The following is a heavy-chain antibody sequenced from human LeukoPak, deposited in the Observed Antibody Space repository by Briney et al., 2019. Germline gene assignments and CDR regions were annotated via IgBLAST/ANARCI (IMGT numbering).Heavy chain of an antibody. J-gene: IGHJ3*02. CDR1: GGSISSYY. CDR2: IYTSGST. CDR3: ARHRAEMATITDDAFDI. Sequence: PSETLPLTCTVSGGSISSYYWSWIRQPPGKGLEWIGYIYTSGSTNYNPSLKSRVTMSLDTSKNQFSLRLSSVTAADTAVFYCARHRAEMATITDDAFDIWGLGTTVTVSS. D-gene: IGHD5-24*01. V-gene: IGHV4-4*09.